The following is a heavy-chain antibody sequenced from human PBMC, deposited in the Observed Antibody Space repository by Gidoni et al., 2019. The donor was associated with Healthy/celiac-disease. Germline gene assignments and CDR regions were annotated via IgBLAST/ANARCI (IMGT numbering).Heavy chain of an antibody. D-gene: IGHD3-22*01. CDR3: ARELVYYDSSGYYYFDY. Sequence: EVQLVEAGGGLVQPGGSLRLPWAAAGFTVRSNYMSRFRQAPGKGLEWVSVIYSCGSTYYADSVKGRFTISRDNSKNTLYLQMNSLRAEDTAVYYCARELVYYDSSGYYYFDYWGQGTLVTVSS. CDR1: GFTVRSNY. J-gene: IGHJ4*02. V-gene: IGHV3-66*02. CDR2: IYSCGST.